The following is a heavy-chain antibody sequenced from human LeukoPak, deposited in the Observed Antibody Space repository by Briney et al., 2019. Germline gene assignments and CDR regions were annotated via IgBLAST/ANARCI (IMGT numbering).Heavy chain of an antibody. Sequence: SETLSLTCTVSGYSISSGYYWGWIRQPPGKGLEWIGSIYHSGSTYYNPSLKSRVTISVDTSKNQFSLKLSSVTAADTAVYYCARDHGIAAAGSFDYWGQGTLVTVSS. V-gene: IGHV4-38-2*02. J-gene: IGHJ4*02. CDR1: GYSISSGYY. D-gene: IGHD6-13*01. CDR2: IYHSGST. CDR3: ARDHGIAAAGSFDY.